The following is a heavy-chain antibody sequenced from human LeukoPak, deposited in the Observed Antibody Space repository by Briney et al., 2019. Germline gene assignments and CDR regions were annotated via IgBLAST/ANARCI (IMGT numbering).Heavy chain of an antibody. CDR2: IYYSGST. J-gene: IGHJ5*02. V-gene: IGHV4-39*01. CDR3: ARPLRFLARGWFDP. Sequence: PSQTLSLTCTVSGGSISSSSYYWGWIRQPPGKGLEGIGSIYYSGSTYYNPSLKSRVTISVDTSKNQFSLKLSSVTAADTAVYYSARPLRFLARGWFDPWGQGTLVTVSS. CDR1: GGSISSSSYY. D-gene: IGHD3-3*01.